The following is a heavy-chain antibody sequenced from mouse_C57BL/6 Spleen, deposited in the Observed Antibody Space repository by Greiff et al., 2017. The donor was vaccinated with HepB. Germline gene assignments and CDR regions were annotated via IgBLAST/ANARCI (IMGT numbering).Heavy chain of an antibody. V-gene: IGHV1-55*01. J-gene: IGHJ2*01. CDR2: IYPGSGST. D-gene: IGHD2-5*01. Sequence: QVQLQQPGAELVKPGASVKMSCKASGYTFTSYWITWVKQRPGQGLEWIGVIYPGSGSTNYNEKFKSKATLTVDTSSSTAYMQLSSLTSEDSAVYYCTRKEDSNYLRPYYVDYWGQGTTLTVSS. CDR3: TRKEDSNYLRPYYVDY. CDR1: GYTFTSYW.